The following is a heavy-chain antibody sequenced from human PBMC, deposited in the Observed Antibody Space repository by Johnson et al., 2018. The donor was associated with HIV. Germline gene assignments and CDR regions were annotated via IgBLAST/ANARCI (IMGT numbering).Heavy chain of an antibody. Sequence: QVQLVESGGGEVQPGRSLRLSCAASGFTFSSYGMHWVRQAPGKGLEWVSVIYSGGSTYYADSVKGRFTISRDNSKNTLYLQMNSLRAEDTAVYYCARGTPGDYDSSGYYRGSEAFDIWGQGTMVTVSS. D-gene: IGHD3-22*01. J-gene: IGHJ3*02. CDR2: IYSGGST. CDR1: GFTFSSYG. CDR3: ARGTPGDYDSSGYYRGSEAFDI. V-gene: IGHV3-NL1*01.